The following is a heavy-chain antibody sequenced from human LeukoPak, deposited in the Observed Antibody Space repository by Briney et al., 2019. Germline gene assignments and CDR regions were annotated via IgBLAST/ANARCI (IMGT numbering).Heavy chain of an antibody. Sequence: GGSLRLSCVGSGFTSNSYAFHWVRQAPGKGLEWVAVVSSEGTFKYYADSVKGRFTISRDKSKKTLSLQMNSLKTEDAAVYYCARAVVAASTPSDYWGQGTLVTVSS. D-gene: IGHD2-15*01. J-gene: IGHJ4*02. CDR3: ARAVVAASTPSDY. V-gene: IGHV3-30-3*01. CDR1: GFTSNSYA. CDR2: VSSEGTFK.